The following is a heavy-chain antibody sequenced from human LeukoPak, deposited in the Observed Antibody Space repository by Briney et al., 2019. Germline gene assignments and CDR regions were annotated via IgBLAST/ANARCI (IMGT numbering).Heavy chain of an antibody. D-gene: IGHD3-22*01. V-gene: IGHV1-2*02. Sequence: ASVKVSCKASGNTFTGYYMHWVRQAPGQGLEWMGWINPNSGGTNYAQKFQGRVTMTRDTSISTAYMELSRLRSDDTAVYYCARDRRRYYDSSGYRYFQHWGQGTLVTVSS. CDR3: ARDRRRYYDSSGYRYFQH. CDR2: INPNSGGT. CDR1: GNTFTGYY. J-gene: IGHJ1*01.